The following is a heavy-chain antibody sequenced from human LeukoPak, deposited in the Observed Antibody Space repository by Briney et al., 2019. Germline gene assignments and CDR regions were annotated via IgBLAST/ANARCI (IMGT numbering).Heavy chain of an antibody. Sequence: SVKVSFKASGGTFISYAISWVRQAPGQGLEWMGGIIPIFGTANYAQKFQGRDTITTDESTSTAYMELSSLRSEDTAVYYCARAESITIFGVVIHNWFDPWGQGTLVTVSS. D-gene: IGHD3-3*01. CDR3: ARAESITIFGVVIHNWFDP. CDR1: GGTFISYA. CDR2: IIPIFGTA. V-gene: IGHV1-69*05. J-gene: IGHJ5*02.